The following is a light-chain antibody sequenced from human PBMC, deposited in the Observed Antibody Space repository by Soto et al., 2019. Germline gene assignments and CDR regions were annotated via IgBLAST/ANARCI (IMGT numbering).Light chain of an antibody. CDR2: AAS. Sequence: DIQLTQSPSFLSASVGDRVTITCRASQGISSYLAWYQQKPGKAPKLLIYAASTLQSGVSSRFSGSGSGTEFTLTISSLQPEDFATYYCQQLNSYPLTFGGGTKVDIK. CDR3: QQLNSYPLT. CDR1: QGISSY. V-gene: IGKV1-9*01. J-gene: IGKJ4*01.